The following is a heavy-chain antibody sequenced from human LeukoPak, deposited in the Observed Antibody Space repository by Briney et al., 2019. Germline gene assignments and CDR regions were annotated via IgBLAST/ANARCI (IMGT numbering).Heavy chain of an antibody. CDR3: ARLSTVTTSFDY. J-gene: IGHJ4*02. CDR2: IYTSGTT. Sequence: SETLSLTCTVSGASINNNYWSWIRQPAGKGLEWIGRIYTSGTTHYNPSLKSRVTMSVDTSKNQFSLKLSSVTAADTAVYYCARLSTVTTSFDYWGQGTLVTVSS. D-gene: IGHD4-17*01. V-gene: IGHV4-4*07. CDR1: GASINNNY.